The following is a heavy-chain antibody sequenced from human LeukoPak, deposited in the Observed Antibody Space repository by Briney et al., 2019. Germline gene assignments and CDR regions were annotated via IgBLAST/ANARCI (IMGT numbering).Heavy chain of an antibody. V-gene: IGHV4-34*01. J-gene: IGHJ4*02. CDR1: GGSFSGYY. Sequence: PSETLSLTCAVYGGSFSGYYWSWIRQPPGEGLEWIGEINHSGSTNYNPSLKSRVTISVDTSKNQFSLKLSSVTAADTAVYYCARGRIVGATALDYWGQGTLVTVSS. D-gene: IGHD1-26*01. CDR3: ARGRIVGATALDY. CDR2: INHSGST.